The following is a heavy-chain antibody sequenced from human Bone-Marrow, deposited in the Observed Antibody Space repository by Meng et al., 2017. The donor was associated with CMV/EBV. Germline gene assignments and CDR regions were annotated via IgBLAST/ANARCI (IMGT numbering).Heavy chain of an antibody. J-gene: IGHJ4*02. CDR2: INHSGST. Sequence: SETLSLTCPVDGGSFSGYYWSWIRQPPGKGLEWIGEINHSGSTNYNPSLKSRVTISVDTSKNQFSLKLSSVTAADTAVYYCARGRGYSGSRFDYWGQGTLVTVSS. D-gene: IGHD1-26*01. V-gene: IGHV4-34*01. CDR1: GGSFSGYY. CDR3: ARGRGYSGSRFDY.